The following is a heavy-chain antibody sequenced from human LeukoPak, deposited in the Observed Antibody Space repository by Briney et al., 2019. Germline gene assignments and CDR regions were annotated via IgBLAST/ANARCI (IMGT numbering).Heavy chain of an antibody. J-gene: IGHJ4*02. Sequence: PGGSLRLSCAASGFTFSSYDMHWVRQATGKGLEWVSAIGTAGDTYYPGSVKGRFTISRENAKNSLYLQMNSLRAGDTAVYYCARVPTPYSGYDYWGQGTLVTVSS. CDR3: ARVPTPYSGYDY. V-gene: IGHV3-13*01. D-gene: IGHD5-12*01. CDR2: IGTAGDT. CDR1: GFTFSSYD.